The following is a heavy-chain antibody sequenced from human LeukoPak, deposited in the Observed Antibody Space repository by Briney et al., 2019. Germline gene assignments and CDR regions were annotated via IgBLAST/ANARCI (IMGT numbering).Heavy chain of an antibody. Sequence: GSLRLSCAASGFTFSSYAMSWVRQPPGKGLEWIGSIYYSGSTYYNPSLKSRVTISVDTSKNQFSLKLSSVTAADTAVYYCARENTSGRPHDYWGQGTLVTVSS. CDR2: IYYSGST. J-gene: IGHJ4*02. CDR3: ARENTSGRPHDY. V-gene: IGHV4-39*07. D-gene: IGHD1/OR15-1a*01. CDR1: GFTFSSYA.